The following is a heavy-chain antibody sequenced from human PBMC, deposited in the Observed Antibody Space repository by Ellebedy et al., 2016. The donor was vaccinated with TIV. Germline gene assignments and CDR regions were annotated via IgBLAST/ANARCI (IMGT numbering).Heavy chain of an antibody. CDR1: GYSFTSYW. CDR2: IYPGDSDT. D-gene: IGHD4-11*01. V-gene: IGHV5-51*01. Sequence: GESLKISXKGSGYSFTSYWIGWVRQMPGKGLEWTGIIYPGDSDTRYSPSFQGQVTISADKSISTAYLQWSSLKASDTAMYYCARHSSHDYSNYGSYYYGMDVWGQGTTVTVPS. J-gene: IGHJ6*02. CDR3: ARHSSHDYSNYGSYYYGMDV.